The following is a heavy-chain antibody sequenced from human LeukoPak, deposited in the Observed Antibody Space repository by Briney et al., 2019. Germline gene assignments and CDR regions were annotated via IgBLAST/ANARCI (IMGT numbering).Heavy chain of an antibody. J-gene: IGHJ6*03. CDR2: ISSSGSTI. V-gene: IGHV3-48*04. D-gene: IGHD3-10*01. CDR1: GFTFSSYW. Sequence: PGGSLRLSCAASGFTFSSYWMSWVRQAPGKGLEWVSYISSSGSTIYYADSVKGRFTISRDNAKNSLYLQMNSLRAEDTAVYYCARELSVWLGRPGYMDVWGKGTTVTVSS. CDR3: ARELSVWLGRPGYMDV.